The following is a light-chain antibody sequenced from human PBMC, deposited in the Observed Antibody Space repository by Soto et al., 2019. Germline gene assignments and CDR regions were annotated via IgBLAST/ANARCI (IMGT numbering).Light chain of an antibody. V-gene: IGKV3-15*01. Sequence: DIVFTERPCAVSKSPEEKGMRSCRASQSISSNLAWYQQKPGQAPRLLIYDASTRATGIPARFSGSGSGTEFTLTISSLQSEDFAVYYCHQYNKGPITFGQGTRLEI. CDR3: HQYNKGPIT. J-gene: IGKJ5*01. CDR2: DAS. CDR1: QSISSN.